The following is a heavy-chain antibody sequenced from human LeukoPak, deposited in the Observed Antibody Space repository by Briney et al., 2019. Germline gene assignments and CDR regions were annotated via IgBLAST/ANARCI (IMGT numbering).Heavy chain of an antibody. Sequence: SETLSLTCAVYGGSFSGYYWSWLRQPPGKGREWIGEINHSGSTNYNPSLKSRVTISVDTSKNQFSLKLSSVTAADTAVYYCARRQWLTNYYYYMDVWGKGTTVTVSS. J-gene: IGHJ6*03. V-gene: IGHV4-34*01. CDR1: GGSFSGYY. D-gene: IGHD6-19*01. CDR3: ARRQWLTNYYYYMDV. CDR2: INHSGST.